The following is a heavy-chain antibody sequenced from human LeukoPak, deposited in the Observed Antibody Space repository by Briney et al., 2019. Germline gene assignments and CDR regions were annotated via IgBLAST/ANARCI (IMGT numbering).Heavy chain of an antibody. CDR3: ARGGYYDSSETAYYYYYYYMDV. Sequence: SVKVSCKASGGSFTFTSHAISWVRQAPGQGLEWVGGLIPIYGSANYAQKFQGRVTITTDESTSTAYMELSSLRSEDTAVYYCARGGYYDSSETAYYYYYYYMDVWGKGTTVTVSS. CDR2: LIPIYGSA. CDR1: GGSFTFTSHA. J-gene: IGHJ6*03. V-gene: IGHV1-69*05. D-gene: IGHD3-22*01.